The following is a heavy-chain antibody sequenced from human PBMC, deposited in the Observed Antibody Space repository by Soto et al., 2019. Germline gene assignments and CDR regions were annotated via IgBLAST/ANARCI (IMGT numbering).Heavy chain of an antibody. CDR1: GYTFTGYY. Sequence: ASVRVSCKASGYTFTGYYMHWVRQAPGQGLEWMGWINPNSGGTNYAQKFQGWVTMTRDTSISTAYMELSRLRSDDTAVYYCAREGKDSSSLQIDYWGQGTLVTVSS. CDR2: INPNSGGT. J-gene: IGHJ4*02. V-gene: IGHV1-2*04. D-gene: IGHD6-6*01. CDR3: AREGKDSSSLQIDY.